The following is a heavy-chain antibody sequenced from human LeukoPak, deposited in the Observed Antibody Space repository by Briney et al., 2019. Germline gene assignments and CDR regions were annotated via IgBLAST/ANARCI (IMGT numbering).Heavy chain of an antibody. CDR3: ASGRDYGVFDY. D-gene: IGHD4-17*01. Sequence: GGSLRLSCAASRFTFSSYRMNWVRQAPGKVLEWVSSISSSSSYIYYADSVKGRFTISRDNAKNSLYLQMNSLRAEDTAVYYWASGRDYGVFDYWGQGTLVTVSS. CDR2: ISSSSSYI. J-gene: IGHJ4*02. CDR1: RFTFSSYR. V-gene: IGHV3-21*01.